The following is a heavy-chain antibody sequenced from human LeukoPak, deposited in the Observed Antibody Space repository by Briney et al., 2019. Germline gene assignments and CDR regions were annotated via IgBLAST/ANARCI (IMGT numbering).Heavy chain of an antibody. J-gene: IGHJ4*02. Sequence: GGSLRLSCVASGLTFNSHSMSWVRQAPGKGLEWVSTITTSDGNTYYADSVKGRFTVSRDNSKNTLFLQMNSLRAEDTAVYYCAKDGGLWVSAHWGDSWGRGTLVTVSS. CDR1: GLTFNSHS. D-gene: IGHD7-27*01. V-gene: IGHV3-23*01. CDR2: ITTSDGNT. CDR3: AKDGGLWVSAHWGDS.